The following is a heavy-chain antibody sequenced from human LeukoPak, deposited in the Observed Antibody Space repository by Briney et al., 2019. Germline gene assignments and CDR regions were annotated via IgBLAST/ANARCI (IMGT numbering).Heavy chain of an antibody. CDR1: GGSNSSHY. CDR3: ASTPEHTDGLFDY. D-gene: IGHD5-24*01. Sequence: PSETLSLTCTVSGGSNSSHYWSWIRQAPGKGLEWIGYIYYSGSTGYNPSLKSRVTISEDTSKNQVSLKLSSVTAADTAVYYCASTPEHTDGLFDYWGQGTLVTVSP. CDR2: IYYSGST. V-gene: IGHV4-59*11. J-gene: IGHJ4*02.